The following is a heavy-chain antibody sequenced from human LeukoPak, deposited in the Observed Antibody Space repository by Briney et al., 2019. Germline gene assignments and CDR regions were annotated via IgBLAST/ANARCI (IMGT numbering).Heavy chain of an antibody. V-gene: IGHV3-23*01. Sequence: GGSLRLSCAASGVTPSSYAMSWVREAPGKGLGRGSRTCGSGDATYYADSVKGRFTISRDNSKNTLYLQINSLRGEDAAVYYCAKGEKLLWHTGVHYFYYWGQGTLATVSS. CDR2: TCGSGDAT. J-gene: IGHJ4*02. D-gene: IGHD3-10*01. CDR1: GVTPSSYA. CDR3: AKGEKLLWHTGVHYFYY.